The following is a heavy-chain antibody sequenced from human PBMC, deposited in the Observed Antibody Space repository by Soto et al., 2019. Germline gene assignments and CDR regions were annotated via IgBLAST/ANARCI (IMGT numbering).Heavy chain of an antibody. CDR3: ASFSSSGPT. J-gene: IGHJ5*02. V-gene: IGHV3-30-3*01. CDR1: GFTFHNFA. D-gene: IGHD6-6*01. CDR2: ISYDGSDK. Sequence: GGSLRLSCAASGFTFHNFAMNWVRQAPGKGLEWVALISYDGSDKDYADSVKGRFTISRDNSRNTLFLQMHNLRAEDTAVYYCASFSSSGPTWGQGTLVTVSS.